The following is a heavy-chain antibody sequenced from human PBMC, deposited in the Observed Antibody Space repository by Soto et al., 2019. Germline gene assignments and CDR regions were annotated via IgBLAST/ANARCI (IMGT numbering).Heavy chain of an antibody. CDR1: GCSISSSSYY. V-gene: IGHV4-39*01. CDR2: IYYSGST. CDR3: ARQLITMVRGVIFYYYGMDV. J-gene: IGHJ6*02. D-gene: IGHD3-10*01. Sequence: SETLSLTCTVSGCSISSSSYYWGWIRQPPGKGLEWIGSIYYSGSTYYNPSLKSRVTISVDTSKNQFSLKLSSVTAADTAVYYCARQLITMVRGVIFYYYGMDVWGQGTTVTVSS.